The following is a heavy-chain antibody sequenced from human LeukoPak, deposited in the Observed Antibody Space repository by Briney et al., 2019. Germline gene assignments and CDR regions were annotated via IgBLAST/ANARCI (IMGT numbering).Heavy chain of an antibody. V-gene: IGHV4-31*03. CDR2: IYYSGST. J-gene: IGHJ4*02. CDR1: GGSISSGGYY. CDR3: ARARSAAGNFDY. D-gene: IGHD6-13*01. Sequence: SQTLSLTCTVSGGSISSGGYYWRWIRQHPGRGLEWIGYIYYSGSTYYNPSLQSRVTISADTSKNHFSLTLSSVTAADTAVYYCARARSAAGNFDYWGQGTLVTVSS.